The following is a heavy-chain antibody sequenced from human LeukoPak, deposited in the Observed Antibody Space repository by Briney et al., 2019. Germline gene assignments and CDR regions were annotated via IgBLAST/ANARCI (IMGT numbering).Heavy chain of an antibody. CDR3: ARDWCSGGRCFSSFDF. CDR1: GFTFSSYG. Sequence: GGSLRLSCAASGFTFSSYGIHWVRQAPGKGLEWVAVIWYDGGNKYYADSVKGRFTISRDNSKNTLSLQMNSLRAEDTAVYYCARDWCSGGRCFSSFDFWGQGTLVTVSS. D-gene: IGHD2-15*01. J-gene: IGHJ4*02. CDR2: IWYDGGNK. V-gene: IGHV3-33*01.